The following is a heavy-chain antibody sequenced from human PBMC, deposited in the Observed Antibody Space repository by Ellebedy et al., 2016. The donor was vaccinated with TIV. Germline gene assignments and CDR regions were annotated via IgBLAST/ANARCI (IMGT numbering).Heavy chain of an antibody. CDR1: GFKFSGYC. CDR3: ARFSRGAPFVDYLYYMDV. Sequence: PGGSLRLSCQLSGFKFSGYCMNWVRQAPGKGLECASSISSISDDTHYTDSVEGRFTISRDNAENSLYLQMNSLRPEDTAVYYCARFSRGAPFVDYLYYMDVWGKGTTVTVSS. V-gene: IGHV3-21*01. D-gene: IGHD3-3*02. CDR2: ISSISDDT. J-gene: IGHJ6*03.